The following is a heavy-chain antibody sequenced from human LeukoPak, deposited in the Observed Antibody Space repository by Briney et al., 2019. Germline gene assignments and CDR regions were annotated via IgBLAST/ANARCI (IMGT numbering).Heavy chain of an antibody. CDR2: IYTSGST. CDR1: GGSISSGSYY. Sequence: SETLSLTCTVSGGSISSGSYYWSWIRQPAGKGLEWIGRIYTSGSTNYNPSLKSRVTISVDTSKNQFSLKLSSVPAADTAVYYCAREASPAIAARVGSWFDPWGQGTLVTVSS. V-gene: IGHV4-61*02. CDR3: AREASPAIAARVGSWFDP. D-gene: IGHD6-6*01. J-gene: IGHJ5*02.